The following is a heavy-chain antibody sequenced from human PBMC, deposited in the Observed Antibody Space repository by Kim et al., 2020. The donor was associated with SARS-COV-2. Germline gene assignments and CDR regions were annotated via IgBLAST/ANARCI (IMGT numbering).Heavy chain of an antibody. CDR1: GFTFSSYD. V-gene: IGHV3-13*04. D-gene: IGHD1-20*01. J-gene: IGHJ2*01. Sequence: GGSLRLSCAASGFTFSSYDMHWVRQGTEKGLEWVSSIGTKADTYYQDSVKDRFTISRENAKDSFYLQMNSLRAEDTAVYYCARGPIEEGIRATKGYFDLWGRGTVVTVSS. CDR2: IGTKADT. CDR3: ARGPIEEGIRATKGYFDL.